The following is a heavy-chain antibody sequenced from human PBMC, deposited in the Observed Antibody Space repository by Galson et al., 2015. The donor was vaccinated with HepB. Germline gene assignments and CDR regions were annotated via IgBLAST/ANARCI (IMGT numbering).Heavy chain of an antibody. CDR1: GFTFSTYV. Sequence: SLRLSWAASGFTFSTYVMSWVRQAPGKGLQWVAGISGSGGNTDFADSVKGRVTISRDNSKKTLFLQMSSLRAEDTAVYYCAKGGVNWYFDLWGRGTLVSVSS. CDR2: ISGSGGNT. J-gene: IGHJ2*01. CDR3: AKGGVNWYFDL. D-gene: IGHD2-21*01. V-gene: IGHV3-23*01.